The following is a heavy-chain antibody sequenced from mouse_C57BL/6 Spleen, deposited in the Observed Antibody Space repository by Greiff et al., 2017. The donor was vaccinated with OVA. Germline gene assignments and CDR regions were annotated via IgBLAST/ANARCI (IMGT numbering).Heavy chain of an antibody. J-gene: IGHJ2*01. CDR3: ARRNYDYSWYLDY. CDR1: GYTFTSYW. CDR2: IYPSDSET. D-gene: IGHD2-4*01. Sequence: VQLQQPGAELVRPGSSVKLSCKASGYTFTSYWMDWVKQRPGQGLEWIGNIYPSDSETHYNQKFKDKATLTVDKSSSTAYMQLSSLTSEDSAVYCCARRNYDYSWYLDYWGQGTTLTVSS. V-gene: IGHV1-61*01.